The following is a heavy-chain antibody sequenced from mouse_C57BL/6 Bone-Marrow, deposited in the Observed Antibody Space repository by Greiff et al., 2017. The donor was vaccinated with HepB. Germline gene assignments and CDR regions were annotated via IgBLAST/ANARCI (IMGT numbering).Heavy chain of an antibody. CDR3: VRRGRRGYLGDMGY. Sequence: DVQLEESGGGLVQPKGSLKLSCAASGFSFKTYAMHWVRQAPGKGLEWVARIRSKSNNYASYYADSVKDRFTISRDASESKVYLQINNLRTGDTAVYYCVRRGRRGYLGDMGYWGKGTSVTVSS. CDR1: GFSFKTYA. V-gene: IGHV10-1*01. CDR2: IRSKSNNYAS. J-gene: IGHJ4*01. D-gene: IGHD1-2*01.